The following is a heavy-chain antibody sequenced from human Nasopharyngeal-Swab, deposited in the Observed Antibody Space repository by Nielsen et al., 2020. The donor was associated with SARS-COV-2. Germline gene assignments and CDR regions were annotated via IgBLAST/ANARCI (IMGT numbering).Heavy chain of an antibody. CDR3: AKDGSSSPTY. J-gene: IGHJ4*02. D-gene: IGHD6-13*01. CDR2: ISGSGGDT. CDR1: GFTFGNYW. Sequence: LSLTCAASGFTFGNYWMSWVRQAPGKGLEWVSAISGSGGDTYYADSVKGRFTISRDNSKNTLYLRMNSLRAEDTAVYYCAKDGSSSPTYWGQGTLVTVSS. V-gene: IGHV3-23*01.